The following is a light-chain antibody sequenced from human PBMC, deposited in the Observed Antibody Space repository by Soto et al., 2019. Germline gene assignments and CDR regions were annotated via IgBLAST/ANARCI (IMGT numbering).Light chain of an antibody. CDR2: DVS. CDR1: SSDVGSYNY. J-gene: IGLJ1*01. V-gene: IGLV2-11*01. CDR3: CSYAGSNTHYV. Sequence: QSVLTQPRSVSGSPGQSVTISCAGTSSDVGSYNYVSWYQQRPGKAPKLLIYDVSKRPSGVPDRFSGSKSGNTASLTISGLQAEDESDYYCCSYAGSNTHYVFGTGTKVTVL.